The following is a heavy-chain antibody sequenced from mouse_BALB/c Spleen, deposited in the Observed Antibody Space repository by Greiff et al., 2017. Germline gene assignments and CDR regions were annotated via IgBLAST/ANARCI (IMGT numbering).Heavy chain of an antibody. J-gene: IGHJ3*01. CDR3: ARESPYYYGSSGGFAY. CDR1: GFSLTSYG. D-gene: IGHD1-1*01. V-gene: IGHV2-2*02. CDR2: IWSGGST. Sequence: VMLVESGPGLVQPSQSLSITCTVSGFSLTSYGVHWVRQSPGKGLEWLGVIWSGGSTDYNAAFISRLSISKDNSKSQVFFKMNSLQANDTAIYYCARESPYYYGSSGGFAYWDQGTLVTVSA.